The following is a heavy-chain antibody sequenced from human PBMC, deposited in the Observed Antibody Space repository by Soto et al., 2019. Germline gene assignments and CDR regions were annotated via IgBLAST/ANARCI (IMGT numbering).Heavy chain of an antibody. J-gene: IGHJ4*02. CDR2: IYYTGST. D-gene: IGHD5-12*01. Sequence: SETLSLTCTVSGGSISTYYWSWIRQPPGKGLEWIGYIYYTGSTNYNPSLNRRVTISVDTSKNQFSLKLISVTAADTAVYYCARHFLYGYDAFDYWGQGTLVTVSS. CDR1: GGSISTYY. V-gene: IGHV4-59*08. CDR3: ARHFLYGYDAFDY.